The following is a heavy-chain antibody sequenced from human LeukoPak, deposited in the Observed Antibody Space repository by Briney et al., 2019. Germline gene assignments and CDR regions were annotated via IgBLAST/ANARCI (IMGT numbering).Heavy chain of an antibody. Sequence: SETLSLTCTVSGGSISGYYWSWIRQPPGKGLEWIAYIYDSGSTNYNPSLKSRVTISVDTSRNQFSLKLSSVTAADTAVYYCARDIPSITIFGVVTIGYFDLWGRGTLVTVSS. V-gene: IGHV4-59*01. CDR1: GGSISGYY. J-gene: IGHJ2*01. D-gene: IGHD3-3*01. CDR3: ARDIPSITIFGVVTIGYFDL. CDR2: IYDSGST.